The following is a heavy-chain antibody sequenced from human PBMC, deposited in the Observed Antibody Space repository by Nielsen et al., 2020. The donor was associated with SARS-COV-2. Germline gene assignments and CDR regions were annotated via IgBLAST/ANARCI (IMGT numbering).Heavy chain of an antibody. CDR2: IYYSGST. V-gene: IGHV4-30-4*01. CDR3: ARGAITMIVVVRGWFDP. J-gene: IGHJ5*02. Sequence: SETLSLTCTVSGGSISSGDYYWSWIRQPPGKGLEWIGYIYYSGSTYYNPSLKSRVTISVDTSKNQFSLKLSSVTAADTALYYCARGAITMIVVVRGWFDPWGQGTLVTVSS. CDR1: GGSISSGDYY. D-gene: IGHD3-22*01.